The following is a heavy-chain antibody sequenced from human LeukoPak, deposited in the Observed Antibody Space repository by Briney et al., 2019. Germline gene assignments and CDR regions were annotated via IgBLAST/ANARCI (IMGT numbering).Heavy chain of an antibody. CDR2: INHSGST. CDR1: GGSFSGYY. D-gene: IGHD6-13*01. CDR3: ATGVHGIAAAGDYYFDY. J-gene: IGHJ4*02. V-gene: IGHV4-34*01. Sequence: PSETLSLTCAVYGGSFSGYYWSWIRQPPGKGRGWIGEINHSGSTNYNPSLKSRVTISVDTSKNQFSLKLSSVTAADTAVYYCATGVHGIAAAGDYYFDYWGQGTLVTVSS.